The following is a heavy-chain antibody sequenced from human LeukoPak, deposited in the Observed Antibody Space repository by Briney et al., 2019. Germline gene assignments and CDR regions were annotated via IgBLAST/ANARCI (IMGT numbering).Heavy chain of an antibody. CDR2: INPNSGGT. Sequence: AASVKVSCKASGYTFTGYYMHWVRQAPGQGLEWMGWINPNSGGTNYAQKFQGRVTMTRDTSISTAYMELSRLRSDDTAVYYCARVLSNWNYHDYWGQGTLVTVSS. CDR1: GYTFTGYY. V-gene: IGHV1-2*02. CDR3: ARVLSNWNYHDY. D-gene: IGHD1-1*01. J-gene: IGHJ4*02.